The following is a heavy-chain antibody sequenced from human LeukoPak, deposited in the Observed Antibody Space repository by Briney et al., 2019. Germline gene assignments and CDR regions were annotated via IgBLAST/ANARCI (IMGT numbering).Heavy chain of an antibody. Sequence: SVKVSCKASVGTFSSYAISWVRQAPGQGLEWMGRIIPILGIANYAQKFQGRVTITADKSTSTAYMELSSLRSEDTAVYYCARDSGLRFLEWLLDYWGQGTLVTVSS. CDR3: ARDSGLRFLEWLLDY. V-gene: IGHV1-69*04. J-gene: IGHJ4*02. D-gene: IGHD3-3*01. CDR1: VGTFSSYA. CDR2: IIPILGIA.